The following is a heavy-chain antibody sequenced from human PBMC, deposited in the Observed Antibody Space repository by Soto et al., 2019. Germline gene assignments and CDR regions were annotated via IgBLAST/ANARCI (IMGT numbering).Heavy chain of an antibody. CDR3: ARDQAGPYSGYVNYFDY. CDR2: IKQDGSEK. Sequence: GGSLRLSCAASGFTFSSYWMSWVRQAPGKGLEWVANIKQDGSEKYYVDSVKGRFTISRDNAKNSLYLQMNSLRAEDTAVYYCARDQAGPYSGYVNYFDYWGQGTLVTVSS. V-gene: IGHV3-7*01. CDR1: GFTFSSYW. J-gene: IGHJ4*02. D-gene: IGHD5-12*01.